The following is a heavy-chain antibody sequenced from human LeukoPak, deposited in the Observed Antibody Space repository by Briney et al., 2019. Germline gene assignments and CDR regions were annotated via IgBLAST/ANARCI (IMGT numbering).Heavy chain of an antibody. Sequence: GASVKVSCKASGYTFTDYYMHWVRQAPGQGLEWMGWINPNSGGTNYAQKFQGRVTMTRDTSISTAYMELSRLRSDDTAVYYCERDALDYGGDDAFDIWGQGTMVTVSS. CDR3: ERDALDYGGDDAFDI. V-gene: IGHV1-2*02. D-gene: IGHD4-23*01. CDR1: GYTFTDYY. J-gene: IGHJ3*02. CDR2: INPNSGGT.